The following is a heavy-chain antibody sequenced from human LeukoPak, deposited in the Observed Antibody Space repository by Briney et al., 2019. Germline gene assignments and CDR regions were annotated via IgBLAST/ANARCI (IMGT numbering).Heavy chain of an antibody. CDR2: IRAYKGNT. CDR1: VYTLTSYG. D-gene: IGHD3-3*01. V-gene: IGHV1-18*01. Sequence: VKVSCMASVYTLTSYGSSWVRPAPGRGGEWVGCIRAYKGNTHYARTLWGRVTMTTETSTSTAYMKLRSLRSDDTAVYYCASHWSPDWSGYYVGHYYYYGMDVWSQGTTVTVSS. J-gene: IGHJ6*02. CDR3: ASHWSPDWSGYYVGHYYYYGMDV.